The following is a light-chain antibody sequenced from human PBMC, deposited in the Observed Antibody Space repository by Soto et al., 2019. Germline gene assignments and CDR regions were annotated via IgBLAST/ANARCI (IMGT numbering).Light chain of an antibody. Sequence: DIQMTQSPSSVSASVGDRVSITCRASQGVTNWVAWYQEKPGNAPKLLIYAGSSLESGVPSRFSGSGFGADFTLTISSLQHEDVAAYYCQQTGFFPCTCGQGTEVEIK. CDR2: AGS. J-gene: IGKJ1*01. CDR3: QQTGFFPCT. CDR1: QGVTNW. V-gene: IGKV1-12*01.